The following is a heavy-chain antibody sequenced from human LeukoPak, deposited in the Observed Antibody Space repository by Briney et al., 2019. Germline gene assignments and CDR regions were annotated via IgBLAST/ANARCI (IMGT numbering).Heavy chain of an antibody. CDR3: AREQQQLVR. D-gene: IGHD6-13*01. CDR1: GGSFSGYY. J-gene: IGHJ4*02. CDR2: INHSGST. Sequence: SETLSLTCAVYGGSFSGYYWSWIRQPPGKGLEWIGEINHSGSTNYNPSLKSRVTISVDTSKNQFSLKLSSVTAADTAVYYCAREQQQLVRWGQGTLVTVSS. V-gene: IGHV4-34*01.